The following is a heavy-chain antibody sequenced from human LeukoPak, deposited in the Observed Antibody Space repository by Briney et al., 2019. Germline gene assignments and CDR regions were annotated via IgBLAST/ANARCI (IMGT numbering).Heavy chain of an antibody. CDR1: GGSISSGSYY. D-gene: IGHD6-13*01. V-gene: IGHV4-61*02. CDR2: IYTSGST. CDR3: ARTGAAAGRMDV. J-gene: IGHJ6*03. Sequence: PSQTLSLTCTVSGGSISSGSYYWSWIRQPAGKGLEWIGRIYTSGSTNYNPSLKSRVTISVDTSKNQFSLKLSSVTAADTAVHYCARTGAAAGRMDVWGKGTTVTVSS.